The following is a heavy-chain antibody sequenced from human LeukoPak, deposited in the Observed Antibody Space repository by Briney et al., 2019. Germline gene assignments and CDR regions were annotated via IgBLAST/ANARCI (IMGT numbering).Heavy chain of an antibody. Sequence: GASVKVSCKVSGYTLTELSMHWVRQAPGKGLEWMGGFDPEDGETIYAQKFQGRVTMTEDTSTDTAYMELSSLRSEDTAVYYCAKDSCSSTSCHFDYWGQGTLVTVSS. CDR2: FDPEDGET. D-gene: IGHD2-2*01. CDR1: GYTLTELS. CDR3: AKDSCSSTSCHFDY. V-gene: IGHV1-24*01. J-gene: IGHJ4*02.